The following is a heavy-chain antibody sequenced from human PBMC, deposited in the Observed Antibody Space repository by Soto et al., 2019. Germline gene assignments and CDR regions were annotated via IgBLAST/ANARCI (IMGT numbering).Heavy chain of an antibody. CDR3: ARSYCSGGSCYSGWGYYYYGMDV. Sequence: QVQLQESGPGLVKPSQTLSLTCTVSGGSISSGGYYWSWIRQHPGKGLEWIGYIYYSGSTYYNPSHMSRVTIAVDTSKNQFSLKLSSVTAADTAVYYCARSYCSGGSCYSGWGYYYYGMDVWGQGTTVTVSS. V-gene: IGHV4-31*03. CDR2: IYYSGST. CDR1: GGSISSGGYY. J-gene: IGHJ6*02. D-gene: IGHD2-15*01.